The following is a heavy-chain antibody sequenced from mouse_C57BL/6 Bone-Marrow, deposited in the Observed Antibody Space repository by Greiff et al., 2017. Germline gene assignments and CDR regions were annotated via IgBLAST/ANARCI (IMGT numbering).Heavy chain of an antibody. D-gene: IGHD2-12*01. CDR3: GGVMYYCYGKYAMDY. V-gene: IGHV1-58*01. CDR1: GYTFTSYG. J-gene: IGHJ4*01. CDR2: LYIGNGYT. Sequence: EVQLQQSGAELVRPGSSVKMSCKTSGYTFTSYGINWVKQRPGQGLEWIGYLYIGNGYTEYNEKFKGKATLTSDTSSSTAYIPLSSLTSEDSAIFFCGGVMYYCYGKYAMDYWGQGTSVTVSS.